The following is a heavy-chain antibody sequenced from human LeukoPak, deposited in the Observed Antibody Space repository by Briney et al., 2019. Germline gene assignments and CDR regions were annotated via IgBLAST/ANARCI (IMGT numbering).Heavy chain of an antibody. V-gene: IGHV1-69*13. D-gene: IGHD6-19*01. CDR2: IIPIFGTA. CDR1: GGTFSSYA. Sequence: SAKVSCKASGGTFSSYAISWVRQAPGQGLEWMGGIIPIFGTANYAQKFQGRVTITADESTSTAYMELSSLRSEDTAVYYCARTSSSGWYPTYYYGMDVWGQGTTVTVSS. CDR3: ARTSSSGWYPTYYYGMDV. J-gene: IGHJ6*02.